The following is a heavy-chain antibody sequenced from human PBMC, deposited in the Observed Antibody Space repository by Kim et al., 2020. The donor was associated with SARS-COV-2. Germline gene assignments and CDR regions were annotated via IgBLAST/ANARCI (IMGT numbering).Heavy chain of an antibody. Sequence: YERKVQGRVTMTRDTSTSTVYMELSSLRSEDTAVYYCARGSGSGSSFFDYWGQGTLVTVSS. CDR3: ARGSGSGSSFFDY. V-gene: IGHV1-46*01. J-gene: IGHJ4*02. D-gene: IGHD3-10*01.